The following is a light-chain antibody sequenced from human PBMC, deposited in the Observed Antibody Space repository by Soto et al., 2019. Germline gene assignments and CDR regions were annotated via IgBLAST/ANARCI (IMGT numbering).Light chain of an antibody. J-gene: IGKJ1*01. CDR3: QQSYIALRT. CDR1: QTIGYS. V-gene: IGKV1-39*01. CDR2: AAS. Sequence: DIHMTQSPSSLSASVGDRVGITCRASQTIGYSLNWYQQKPGKAPKLLIYAASSLQSGVPSRFSGSGSGTDFTLSISRLQPEDFATYYCQQSYIALRTFGQGTKV.